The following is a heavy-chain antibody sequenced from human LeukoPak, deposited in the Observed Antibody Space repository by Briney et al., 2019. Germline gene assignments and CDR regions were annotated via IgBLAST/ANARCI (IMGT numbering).Heavy chain of an antibody. V-gene: IGHV4-39*01. CDR1: GGSTSSSNYI. Sequence: SETLSLTCTVSGGSTSSSNYIWGWIRQPPGEGLEWTGSIHYSGSTYYNPSLKSRVTISVDTSKNLLALKLSSVTAADTAVYYCARQVSSIIARPFDYWGQGTQVTVSS. D-gene: IGHD6-6*01. J-gene: IGHJ4*02. CDR2: IHYSGST. CDR3: ARQVSSIIARPFDY.